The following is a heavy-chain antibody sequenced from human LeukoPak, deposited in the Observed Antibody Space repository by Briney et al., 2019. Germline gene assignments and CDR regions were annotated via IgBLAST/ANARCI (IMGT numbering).Heavy chain of an antibody. CDR1: GYTFTSYY. Sequence: GASVKVSCKASGYTFTSYYMHWVRQPPGQWLRGWGIINPSGGSTSYAQKFQGRVTMTRDTSTSTVYMELSSLRSEDTAVYYCARARGIVGATTPWYWGQGTLVTVSS. V-gene: IGHV1-46*01. CDR2: INPSGGST. CDR3: ARARGIVGATTPWY. D-gene: IGHD1-26*01. J-gene: IGHJ4*02.